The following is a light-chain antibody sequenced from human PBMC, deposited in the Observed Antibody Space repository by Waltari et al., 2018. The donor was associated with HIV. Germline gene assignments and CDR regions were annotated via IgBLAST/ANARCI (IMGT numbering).Light chain of an antibody. CDR3: QQYETWPHT. Sequence: EIVVTQSPATLSVSPGETATLSCRASQNVRSNFAWYQHKPGRAPRLLIFGASTRASDVPARFSGSGSGTEFTLSITSPRSEDSAIYYCQQYETWPHTFGGGTKVEIK. J-gene: IGKJ4*02. CDR2: GAS. CDR1: QNVRSN. V-gene: IGKV3-15*01.